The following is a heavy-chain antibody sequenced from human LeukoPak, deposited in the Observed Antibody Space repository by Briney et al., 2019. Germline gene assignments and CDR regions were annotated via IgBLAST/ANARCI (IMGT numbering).Heavy chain of an antibody. CDR1: GFTFSAYW. V-gene: IGHV3-74*01. Sequence: PGGSLRLSCAASGFTFSAYWMHWVRQAPGKGLVWVSRINDDETVTNHADSVKGRFTISRDNAKNTLYLQMNSLRAEDTAVYFCARDLGSGGSCYRNWGQGTLVTVSS. CDR2: INDDETVT. J-gene: IGHJ4*02. CDR3: ARDLGSGGSCYRN. D-gene: IGHD2-15*01.